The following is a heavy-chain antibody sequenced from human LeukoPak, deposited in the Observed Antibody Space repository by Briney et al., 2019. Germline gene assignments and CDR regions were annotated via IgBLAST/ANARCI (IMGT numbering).Heavy chain of an antibody. CDR3: ARRLWAYCGGDCYAQFFDP. J-gene: IGHJ5*02. D-gene: IGHD2-21*02. V-gene: IGHV1-46*01. Sequence: ASVKVSCKASGYTFTSYDINWVRQAPGQGLEWMGIINPSGGSTSYAQKFQGRVTMTRDTSTSTVYTELSSLRSEDTAVYYCARRLWAYCGGDCYAQFFDPWGQGTLVTVSS. CDR1: GYTFTSYD. CDR2: INPSGGST.